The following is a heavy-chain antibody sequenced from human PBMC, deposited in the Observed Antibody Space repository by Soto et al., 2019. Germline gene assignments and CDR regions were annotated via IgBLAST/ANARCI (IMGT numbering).Heavy chain of an antibody. CDR3: AKYLFVGSSTHVDYYYYYGMDV. D-gene: IGHD6-6*01. J-gene: IGHJ6*02. V-gene: IGHV3-23*01. CDR2: ISGSGGST. Sequence: GGSLRLSCAASGFTFSSYAMSWVRQAPGKGLEWVSAISGSGGSTYYADSVKGRFTISRDNSKNTLYLQMNSLRAEDTAVYYCAKYLFVGSSTHVDYYYYYGMDVWGQGTTVTVSS. CDR1: GFTFSSYA.